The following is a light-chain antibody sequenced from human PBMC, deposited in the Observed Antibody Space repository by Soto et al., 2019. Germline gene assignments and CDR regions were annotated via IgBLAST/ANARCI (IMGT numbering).Light chain of an antibody. Sequence: EIMLTQSLATLSLSPGERATLSCMASQSVSSDLAWYQQVPGQAPRLLIFGASSRATGIPARFSGSGSGTEFTLTISSLQSEDFAVYYCLHYNDWPRWTFGQGTMVDIK. CDR2: GAS. CDR1: QSVSSD. CDR3: LHYNDWPRWT. V-gene: IGKV3-15*01. J-gene: IGKJ1*01.